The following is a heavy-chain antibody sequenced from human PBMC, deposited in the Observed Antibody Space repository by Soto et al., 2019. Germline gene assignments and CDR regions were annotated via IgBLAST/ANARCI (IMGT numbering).Heavy chain of an antibody. V-gene: IGHV3-21*01. J-gene: IGHJ6*02. CDR2: ISSSSSYI. Sequence: EVQLVESGGGLVKPGGSLRLSCAASGFTFSSYSMNWVRQAPGKGLEWVSSISSSSSYIYYADSVKGRFTISRDNAKNSLYLQMNSLRAEDTAVYYCARDSRSRTSDYYYGMDVWGQGTTVTVSS. D-gene: IGHD2-2*01. CDR3: ARDSRSRTSDYYYGMDV. CDR1: GFTFSSYS.